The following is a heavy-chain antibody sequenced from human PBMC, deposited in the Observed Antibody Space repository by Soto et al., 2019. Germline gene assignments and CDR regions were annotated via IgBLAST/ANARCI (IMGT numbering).Heavy chain of an antibody. Sequence: PGGSLRLSCAASGFTFINYAMSWFRQAPGKGLEFVSGISGSGGSTYYADSVKGRFTISRDNSKNTLYLQMNSLRAEDTAVYYCVKDQKGGVPATFDYWGQGTPVTVSS. V-gene: IGHV3-23*01. CDR3: VKDQKGGVPATFDY. CDR1: GFTFINYA. D-gene: IGHD3-3*01. CDR2: ISGSGGST. J-gene: IGHJ4*02.